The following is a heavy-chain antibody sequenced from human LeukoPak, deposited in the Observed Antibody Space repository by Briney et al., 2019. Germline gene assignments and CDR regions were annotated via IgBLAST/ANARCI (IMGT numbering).Heavy chain of an antibody. CDR2: IWYDGSNK. D-gene: IGHD3-22*01. V-gene: IGHV3-33*01. CDR3: ARGHDSSGYYFDY. J-gene: IGHJ4*02. Sequence: GGSLRLSCAASGFTFSSYGMHWVRQAPGKGLEWVAVIWYDGSNKYYADSVKGRFTISRDNSKNTLYLQMNSLRAEDTAVYYCARGHDSSGYYFDYWGQGTLVTVSS. CDR1: GFTFSSYG.